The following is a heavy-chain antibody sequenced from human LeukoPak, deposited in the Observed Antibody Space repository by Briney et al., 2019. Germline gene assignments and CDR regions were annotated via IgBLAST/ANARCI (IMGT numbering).Heavy chain of an antibody. CDR3: ARAYAAERNSGLDY. CDR2: IIPIFGTA. D-gene: IGHD7-27*01. Sequence: SVKVSCRASGGTFSSYAISWVRQAPGQGLEWMGGIIPIFGTANYAQKFQGRVTITTDESTSTAYMELSSLRSEDTAVYYCARAYAAERNSGLDYWGQGTLVTVSS. CDR1: GGTFSSYA. V-gene: IGHV1-69*05. J-gene: IGHJ4*02.